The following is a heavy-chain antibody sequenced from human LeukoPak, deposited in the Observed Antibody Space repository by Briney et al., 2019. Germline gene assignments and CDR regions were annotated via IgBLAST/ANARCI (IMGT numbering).Heavy chain of an antibody. D-gene: IGHD3-22*01. Sequence: SETLSLTCAVSGASISSNNWWNWVRQPPGKGLEWIGSIYYSGSTYYNPSLKSRVTISVDTSKNQFSLKLSSVTAADTAVYYCGSSGYYYRNAFDIWGQGTMVTVSS. J-gene: IGHJ3*02. CDR2: IYYSGST. V-gene: IGHV4-4*02. CDR1: GASISSNNW. CDR3: GSSGYYYRNAFDI.